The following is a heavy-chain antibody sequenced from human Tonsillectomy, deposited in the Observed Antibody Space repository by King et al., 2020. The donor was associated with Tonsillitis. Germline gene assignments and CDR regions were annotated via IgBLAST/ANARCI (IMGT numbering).Heavy chain of an antibody. J-gene: IGHJ4*02. D-gene: IGHD6-19*01. CDR3: VKDTARLAGAFDY. V-gene: IGHV3-64D*06. CDR2: LSSNGGST. CDR1: GFTFSSCA. Sequence: VQLVESGGGLVQPGGSLRLSCSASGFTFSSCAILWVRQAPGKGLEYVSTLSSNGGSTFFADSVKGRFTISRDNPKKTLHLQMSSRRAEDTAVYYCVKDTARLAGAFDYWGQGTLVTVSS.